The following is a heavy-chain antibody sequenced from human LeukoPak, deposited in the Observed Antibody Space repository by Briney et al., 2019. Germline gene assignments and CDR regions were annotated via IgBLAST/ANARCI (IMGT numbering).Heavy chain of an antibody. Sequence: GASVKVSCKASGYTFTSYYMHWVRQAPGQGLEWMGIINPSGGSTSYAQKFQGRVTVTRDTSTSTVYMELSSLRSEDTAVYYCARLMVRGVSPCGMDVWGQGTTVTVSS. D-gene: IGHD3-10*01. CDR1: GYTFTSYY. J-gene: IGHJ6*02. V-gene: IGHV1-46*01. CDR2: INPSGGST. CDR3: ARLMVRGVSPCGMDV.